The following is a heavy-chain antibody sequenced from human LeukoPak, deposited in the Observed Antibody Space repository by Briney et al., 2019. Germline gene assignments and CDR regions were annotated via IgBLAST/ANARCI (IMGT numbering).Heavy chain of an antibody. CDR3: GVHWGSGYYFDL. V-gene: IGHV1-2*02. CDR2: INPKSGDT. CDR1: GYTFTDHY. J-gene: IGHJ2*01. Sequence: GASVKVSCKASGYTFTDHYVHWVRQTPGQGLEWMGWINPKSGDTNYAQKFQGRVTMTRDTSIVTAYMELSGLTSDDTGVYYCGVHWGSGYYFDLWGRGILVTVSS. D-gene: IGHD7-27*01.